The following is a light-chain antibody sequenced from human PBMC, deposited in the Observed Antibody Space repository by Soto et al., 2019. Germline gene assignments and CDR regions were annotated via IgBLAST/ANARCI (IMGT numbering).Light chain of an antibody. CDR1: QSVSSY. CDR2: DAS. V-gene: IGKV3-11*01. Sequence: EIVLTQSPATLSLSPGERATLSCRASQSVSSYLAWYQQKPGQAPRLLIYDASNRATGIPARFSGSGSGTDFTLTISSLELEDFAVYYCQQRSNWPPEITFGPGTKVDIK. J-gene: IGKJ3*01. CDR3: QQRSNWPPEIT.